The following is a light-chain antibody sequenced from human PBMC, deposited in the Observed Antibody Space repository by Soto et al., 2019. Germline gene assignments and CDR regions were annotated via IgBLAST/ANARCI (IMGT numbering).Light chain of an antibody. J-gene: IGKJ4*02. CDR1: QSVCSY. V-gene: IGKV3-11*01. CDR2: DAS. CDR3: QQRSNWPLT. Sequence: IELTLSPATLSLSPRERATLSCRASQSVCSYLAWFQKKPGKAPRLLIYDASYRATGIPARFSGSGSGTDFTLTISSREPEDFAVYYCQQRSNWPLTFGGGTKVDIK.